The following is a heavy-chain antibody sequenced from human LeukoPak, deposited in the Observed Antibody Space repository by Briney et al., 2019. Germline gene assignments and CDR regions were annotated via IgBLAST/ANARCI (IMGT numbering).Heavy chain of an antibody. J-gene: IGHJ4*02. D-gene: IGHD3-3*01. CDR2: ISSNGGST. CDR1: GFTFSSYA. Sequence: GGSLRLSCAASGFTFSSYAMHWVRQAPGKGLEYVSAISSNGGSTSYANSVTGRFTFSRDNSKNTLYLQMGSLRAEDMGVYYCARGGSGFWRPPSPDYWGQGTLVTVSS. V-gene: IGHV3-64*01. CDR3: ARGGSGFWRPPSPDY.